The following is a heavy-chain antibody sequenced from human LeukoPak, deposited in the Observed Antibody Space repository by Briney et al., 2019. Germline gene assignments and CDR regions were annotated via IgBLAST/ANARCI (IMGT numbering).Heavy chain of an antibody. J-gene: IGHJ4*02. CDR2: ISGTGTII. D-gene: IGHD4-11*01. Sequence: GGSLRLSCAASGFTFSTYGMTWLRQAPEKGLEWVSTISGTGTIIFHADSVRGRFTISRDNSKNTLYLQMNSLRVEDTAVYYCAKDPPRAAWFSADYTNYGDWGQGTLVTVSS. V-gene: IGHV3-23*01. CDR1: GFTFSTYG. CDR3: AKDPPRAAWFSADYTNYGD.